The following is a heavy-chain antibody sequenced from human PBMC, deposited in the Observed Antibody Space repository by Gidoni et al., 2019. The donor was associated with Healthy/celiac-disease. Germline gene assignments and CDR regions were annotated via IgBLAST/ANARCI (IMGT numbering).Heavy chain of an antibody. CDR1: GFTFSSYA. CDR2: ISGSGGST. CDR3: AKDDYGDYGLRGYFDL. J-gene: IGHJ2*01. D-gene: IGHD4-17*01. V-gene: IGHV3-23*04. Sequence: EVQLVESGGGLVQPGGSLRLACAASGFTFSSYAMSWVRQAPGKGLEWVSAISGSGGSTYYADSVKGRFTISRDNSKNTLYLQMNSLRAEDTAVYYCAKDDYGDYGLRGYFDLWGRGTLVTVSS.